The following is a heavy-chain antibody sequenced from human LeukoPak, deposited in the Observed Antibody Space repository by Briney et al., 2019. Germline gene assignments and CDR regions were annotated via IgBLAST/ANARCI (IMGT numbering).Heavy chain of an antibody. CDR3: ARDVMITFGGVIVNVDWFVP. CDR2: INHSGST. J-gene: IGHJ5*02. Sequence: SETLSLTCAVYGGSFSGYYWSWIRQPPGKGLEWIGEINHSGSTNYNPSLKSRVTISVDTSKNQFSLKLSSVTAADTAVYYCARDVMITFGGVIVNVDWFVPWGQGTLVTVSS. V-gene: IGHV4-34*01. CDR1: GGSFSGYY. D-gene: IGHD3-16*02.